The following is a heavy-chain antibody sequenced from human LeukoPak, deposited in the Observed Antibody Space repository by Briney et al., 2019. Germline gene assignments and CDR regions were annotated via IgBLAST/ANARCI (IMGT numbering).Heavy chain of an antibody. CDR1: GDSISSSSYY. Sequence: SSETLSLTCTVSGDSISSSSYYWSWIRQPPGKGLEWIGYIYYSGSTNYNPSLKSRVTISVDTSKNQFSLKLSSVTAADTAVYYCARFEVAAAAFDYWGQGTLVTVSS. D-gene: IGHD6-13*01. CDR2: IYYSGST. CDR3: ARFEVAAAAFDY. V-gene: IGHV4-61*01. J-gene: IGHJ4*02.